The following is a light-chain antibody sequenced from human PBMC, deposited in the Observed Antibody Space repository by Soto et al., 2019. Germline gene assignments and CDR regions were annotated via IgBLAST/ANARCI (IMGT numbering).Light chain of an antibody. CDR1: QSVSIY. CDR2: DAS. CDR3: QQCGSSPT. J-gene: IGKJ1*01. V-gene: IGKV3-11*01. Sequence: EIVLTQSPGTLSLSPGEGATLSCRASQSVSIYLAWYQQKPGQAPRLLIYDASNRATGIPAKFSGSGSGTDFTLTISSLEPEDSAVYYCQQCGSSPTFGQGTKVDIK.